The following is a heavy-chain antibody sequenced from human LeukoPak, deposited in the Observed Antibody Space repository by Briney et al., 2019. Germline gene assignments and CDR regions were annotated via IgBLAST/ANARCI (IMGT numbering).Heavy chain of an antibody. CDR3: ARRDPIIAAATTGGWFDP. D-gene: IGHD6-13*01. CDR2: IHYSGST. CDR1: GGSFSSGSSY. V-gene: IGHV4-39*01. J-gene: IGHJ5*02. Sequence: SETLSLTCTVSGGSFSSGSSYWGWIRQPPGKGLEWIGGIHYSGSTSYNPSLKGRVTISVDTSKNQFSLKLSSVTAADTALYYCARRDPIIAAATTGGWFDPWSQGTLVTVSS.